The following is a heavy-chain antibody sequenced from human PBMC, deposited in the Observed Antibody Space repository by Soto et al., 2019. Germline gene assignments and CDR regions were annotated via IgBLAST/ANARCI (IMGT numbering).Heavy chain of an antibody. Sequence: QVQLQESGPGLVKPSETLSLTCTVSGGSISNHYWSWIRQPPGKGLEWIGYIYYNGYNNYNPPLKSRDTMSVNTSKNHISLKLSSVTAADTAVYYCTRANWYSEYWGQGTLVTVSS. V-gene: IGHV4-59*11. CDR2: IYYNGYN. CDR1: GGSISNHY. D-gene: IGHD7-27*01. J-gene: IGHJ4*02. CDR3: TRANWYSEY.